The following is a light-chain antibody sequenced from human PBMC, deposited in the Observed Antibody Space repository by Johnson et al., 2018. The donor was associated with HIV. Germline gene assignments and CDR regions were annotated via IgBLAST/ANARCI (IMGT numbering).Light chain of an antibody. CDR2: DNN. CDR3: GVWDASLSPHYV. Sequence: QSVLTQPPSVSAAPGQKVTISCSGSSSNIGNNYVSWYQQLPGTAPKLLIYDNNKRPSGIPDRFSGSKSGTSATLGITGLPTGDEADYYCGVWDASLSPHYVFGTRTTVIVL. V-gene: IGLV1-51*01. CDR1: SSNIGNNY. J-gene: IGLJ1*01.